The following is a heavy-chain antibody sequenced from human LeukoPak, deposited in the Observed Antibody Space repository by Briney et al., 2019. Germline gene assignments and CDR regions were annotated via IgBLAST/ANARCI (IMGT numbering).Heavy chain of an antibody. V-gene: IGHV3-7*01. CDR3: AGALLGYCSGGSCPGTGY. J-gene: IGHJ4*02. Sequence: PGGSLRLSCAASGFTFSSYWMSWVRQAPGKGLEWVANIKQDGSEKYYVDSVKGRFTISRDNAKNSLYLQMNSLRAEDTAVYYCAGALLGYCSGGSCPGTGYWGQGTLVTVSS. CDR1: GFTFSSYW. CDR2: IKQDGSEK. D-gene: IGHD2-15*01.